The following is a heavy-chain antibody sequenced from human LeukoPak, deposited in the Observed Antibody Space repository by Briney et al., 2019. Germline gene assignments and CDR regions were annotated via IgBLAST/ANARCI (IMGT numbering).Heavy chain of an antibody. CDR2: FHYSGST. Sequence: SETLSLTCTVSGGSVSSGGYYWSWIRQPPGKGLEWIGYFHYSGSTNYNPSLKSRVTISVGTSKNQFSLKANSVTAADTAVYYCARKSRQQYSSSWTPYNWFDPWGQGTLVTVSS. J-gene: IGHJ5*02. CDR3: ARKSRQQYSSSWTPYNWFDP. D-gene: IGHD6-13*01. V-gene: IGHV4-61*08. CDR1: GGSVSSGGYY.